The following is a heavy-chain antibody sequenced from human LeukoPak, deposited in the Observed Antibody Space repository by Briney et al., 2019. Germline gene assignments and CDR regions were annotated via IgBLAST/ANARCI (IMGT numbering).Heavy chain of an antibody. V-gene: IGHV1-18*01. Sequence: ASVKVSCKAPGYTFTSYAISWVRQAPGQGLGWMGWISAYNGNTNYAQKLQGRVTMTTDTSTSTAYMELRSLRSDDTAVYYCARRVVPAARTYNWFDPWGQGTLVAVSS. J-gene: IGHJ5*02. CDR1: GYTFTSYA. CDR2: ISAYNGNT. D-gene: IGHD2-2*01. CDR3: ARRVVPAARTYNWFDP.